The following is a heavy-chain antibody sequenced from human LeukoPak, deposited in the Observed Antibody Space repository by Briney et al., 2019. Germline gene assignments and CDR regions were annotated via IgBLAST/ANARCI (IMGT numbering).Heavy chain of an antibody. Sequence: SETLSLTCTVSGGSISSYYWSWIRQPPGKGLEWIWYIYYSGSTNYNPSLKSRVTISVDTSKNQFSLKLSSVTAADTAVYYCARELRAANWFDPWGQGTLVTVSS. CDR3: ARELRAANWFDP. CDR1: GGSISSYY. V-gene: IGHV4-59*01. CDR2: IYYSGST. J-gene: IGHJ5*02.